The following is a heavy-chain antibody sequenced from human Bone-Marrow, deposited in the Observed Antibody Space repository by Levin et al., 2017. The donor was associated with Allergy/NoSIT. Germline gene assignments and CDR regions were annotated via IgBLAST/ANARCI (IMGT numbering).Heavy chain of an antibody. Sequence: AGGSLRLSCIVSGGSINNYHWSWIRQPPGKGLEWIGYIYYSGSTNYNPSLKSRVTMSVDTSKNQFSLTLNSVTAADTAVYYCARDRVVASSGTYYYYGMAVWGQGTTVTVSS. D-gene: IGHD2-15*01. CDR3: ARDRVVASSGTYYYYGMAV. CDR1: GGSINNYH. CDR2: IYYSGST. V-gene: IGHV4-59*01. J-gene: IGHJ6*01.